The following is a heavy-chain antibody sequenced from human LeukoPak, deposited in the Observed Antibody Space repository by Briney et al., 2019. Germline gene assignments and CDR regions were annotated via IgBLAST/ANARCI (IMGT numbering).Heavy chain of an antibody. J-gene: IGHJ4*02. CDR3: AANSADYNTLGSSYKV. Sequence: SETLSLTCTVSSASISSSPHFWAWIRQSPGRGLEWIGTISYSGTTYYNPSLKSRVTISVDTSENHFSLKLSSVTAADTAVCYCAANSADYNTLGSSYKVWGQGTLVTVSS. D-gene: IGHD3-10*01. CDR1: SASISSSPHF. V-gene: IGHV4-39*02. CDR2: ISYSGTT.